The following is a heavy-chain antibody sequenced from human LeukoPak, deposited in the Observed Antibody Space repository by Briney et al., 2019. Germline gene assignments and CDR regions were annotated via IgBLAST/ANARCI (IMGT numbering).Heavy chain of an antibody. V-gene: IGHV3-23*01. Sequence: RGSLRLSCVASGFTLNIYPMSWVRPSPGKGLEWVSTICTSGDTYYADSVKGRFTISRDDSKNTLYLQMHSLGAEDTAVYYCAKSRIVDRRGYFDYWGQGTLVTVSS. D-gene: IGHD2-15*01. CDR1: GFTLNIYP. J-gene: IGHJ4*02. CDR2: ICTSGDT. CDR3: AKSRIVDRRGYFDY.